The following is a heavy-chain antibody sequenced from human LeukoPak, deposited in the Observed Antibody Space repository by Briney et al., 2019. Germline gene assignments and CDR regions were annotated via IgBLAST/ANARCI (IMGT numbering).Heavy chain of an antibody. V-gene: IGHV1-69*06. CDR1: GYTFTSYG. D-gene: IGHD1-14*01. CDR3: ARDRTQGYYYYYYMDV. Sequence: SVKVSCKASGYTFTSYGISWVRQAPGQGLEWMGGIIPIFGTANYAQKFQGRVTITADKSTSTAYMELSSLRSEDTAVYYCARDRTQGYYYYYYMDVWGKGTTVTVSS. CDR2: IIPIFGTA. J-gene: IGHJ6*03.